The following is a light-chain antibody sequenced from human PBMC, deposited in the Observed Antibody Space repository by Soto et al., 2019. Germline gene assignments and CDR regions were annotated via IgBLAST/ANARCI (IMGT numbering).Light chain of an antibody. J-gene: IGLJ1*01. Sequence: QSVLTQPASVSGSPGQSITISCTGTSSDVGGFNSVSWYQLRPGTAPKLILYDVVKRPSGVSNRFSGSKSGNTASLTISGLQAEDEADYYCYTYAGGSTYLFGTGTKVTVL. CDR2: DVV. V-gene: IGLV2-23*02. CDR1: SSDVGGFNS. CDR3: YTYAGGSTYL.